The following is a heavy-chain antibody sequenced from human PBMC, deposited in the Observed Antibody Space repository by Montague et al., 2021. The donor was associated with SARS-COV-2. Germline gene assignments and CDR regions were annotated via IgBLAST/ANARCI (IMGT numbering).Heavy chain of an antibody. Sequence: ETLSFTCAVYGGSFSGYYWSWIRQPPGKGLEWIGEINHSGSTNYNPSLKSRATISVDTSKNQFSLKLSSVTAADTAVYYCARVRYYGSGTSLGMDVWGQGTTVTVSS. D-gene: IGHD3-10*01. V-gene: IGHV4-34*01. CDR1: GGSFSGYY. CDR3: ARVRYYGSGTSLGMDV. CDR2: INHSGST. J-gene: IGHJ6*02.